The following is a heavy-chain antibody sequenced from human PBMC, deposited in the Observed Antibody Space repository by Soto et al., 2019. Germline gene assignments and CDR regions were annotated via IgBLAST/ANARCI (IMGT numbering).Heavy chain of an antibody. J-gene: IGHJ6*02. CDR3: ARDLYYYDSSGYLYYYGMDV. D-gene: IGHD3-22*01. V-gene: IGHV3-33*01. CDR2: IWYDGSNK. Sequence: GGSLRLSCAASGFTFSSYGMHWVRQAPGKGLEWVAVIWYDGSNKYYADSVKGRFTISRDNSKNTLYLQMNSLRAEDTAVYYCARDLYYYDSSGYLYYYGMDVWRHGTTVTVSS. CDR1: GFTFSSYG.